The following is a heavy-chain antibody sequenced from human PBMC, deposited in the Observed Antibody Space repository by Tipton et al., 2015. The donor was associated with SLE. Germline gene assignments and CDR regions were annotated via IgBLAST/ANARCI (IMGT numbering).Heavy chain of an antibody. CDR3: ARDLNHL. Sequence: TLSLTCTVSGGSISSSSYYWGWIRQPPGKGLEWIGSIYYSGSTYYNPSLKSRVTISVDTSKNQFSLKLSSVTAADTAVYYCARDLNHLWGRGTLVTVSS. D-gene: IGHD3-9*01. CDR1: GGSISSSSYY. J-gene: IGHJ2*01. CDR2: IYYSGST. V-gene: IGHV4-39*07.